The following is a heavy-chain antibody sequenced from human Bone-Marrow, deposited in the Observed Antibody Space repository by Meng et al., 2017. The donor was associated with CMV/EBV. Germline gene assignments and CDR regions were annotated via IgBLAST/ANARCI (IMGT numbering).Heavy chain of an antibody. CDR2: MNQDGSQK. Sequence: GESLKISCAASGFIFSSYGMHWVRQAPGKGLEWVANMNQDGSQKNYVDSVKGRFTISRDNAKNSLFLQMNSLRAEDTAVYYCARVAAAGRGMDVWGQGTTVTVSS. V-gene: IGHV3-7*04. CDR3: ARVAAAGRGMDV. D-gene: IGHD6-13*01. J-gene: IGHJ6*02. CDR1: GFIFSSYG.